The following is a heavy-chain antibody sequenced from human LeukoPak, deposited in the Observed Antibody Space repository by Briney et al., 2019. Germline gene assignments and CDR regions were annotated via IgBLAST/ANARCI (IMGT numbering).Heavy chain of an antibody. CDR3: AREGRGYSYGLFDY. CDR1: GGSISSSSYY. CDR2: IYYSGST. Sequence: SETLSLTCTVSGGSISSSSYYWGWIRQPPGKGLEWIGSIYYSGSTYYNPSLKSRVTISVDTSKNQFSLKLSSVTAADTAVYYCAREGRGYSYGLFDYWGQGTLVTVSS. J-gene: IGHJ4*02. D-gene: IGHD5-18*01. V-gene: IGHV4-39*07.